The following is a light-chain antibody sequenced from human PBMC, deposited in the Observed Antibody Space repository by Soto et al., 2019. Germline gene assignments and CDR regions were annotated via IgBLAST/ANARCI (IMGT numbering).Light chain of an antibody. V-gene: IGLV2-18*01. CDR2: GVS. J-gene: IGLJ1*01. CDR3: GLYTTASTYV. Sequence: QSVLTQPPSVSGSPGQSVTISCTGTSSDLASYNRVSWYQRPPGTGPKLVIYGVSNRPSGIPDRFSGSKSGNTASLTISGLQAEDEAEYYCGLYTTASTYVFGTGTKVTVL. CDR1: SSDLASYNR.